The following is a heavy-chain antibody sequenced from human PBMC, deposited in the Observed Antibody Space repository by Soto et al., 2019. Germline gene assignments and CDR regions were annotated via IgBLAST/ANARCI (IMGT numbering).Heavy chain of an antibody. J-gene: IGHJ4*02. CDR2: IYYSGST. CDR3: ARNKITGTVDY. V-gene: IGHV4-59*08. CDR1: GGSISSYY. Sequence: SETLSLTCTVSGGSISSYYWSWIRQPPGKGLEWIGYIYYSGSTYYNPSLKSRVTISVDTSKNQFSLKLSSVTAADTAVYYCARNKITGTVDYWGQGTLVTVSS. D-gene: IGHD3-16*01.